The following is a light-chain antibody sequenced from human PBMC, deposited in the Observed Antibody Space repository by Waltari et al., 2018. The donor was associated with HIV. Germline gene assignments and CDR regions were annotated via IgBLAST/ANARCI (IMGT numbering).Light chain of an antibody. V-gene: IGKV3-15*01. CDR3: QQYAKWPYT. J-gene: IGKJ2*01. CDR2: GAS. CDR1: QSISTY. Sequence: EIVLTQSPATLSVSPGERATLSCRASQSISTYLAWYQQKPGQSHRLLIYGASTGANDIPPRFNGSGSGSDFALTISSPQSEDFAVYYCQQYAKWPYTFGQGTKLE.